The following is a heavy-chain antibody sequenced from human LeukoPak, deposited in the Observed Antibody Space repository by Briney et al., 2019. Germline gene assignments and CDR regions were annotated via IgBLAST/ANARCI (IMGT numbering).Heavy chain of an antibody. CDR3: AKHRVDCSSTSCYLSYGMDV. CDR1: GFTFSDYY. V-gene: IGHV3-11*01. D-gene: IGHD2-2*01. J-gene: IGHJ6*02. Sequence: GGSLRLSCAASGFTFSDYYMSWIRQAPGKGLEWVSYISSSGSTIYYADSVKGRFTISRDNAKNSLSLQMNGLRTEDTAVYYCAKHRVDCSSTSCYLSYGMDVWGQGTTVTVSS. CDR2: ISSSGSTI.